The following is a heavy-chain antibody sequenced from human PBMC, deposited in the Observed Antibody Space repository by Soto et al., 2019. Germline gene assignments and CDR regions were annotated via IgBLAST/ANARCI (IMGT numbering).Heavy chain of an antibody. V-gene: IGHV3-23*01. CDR3: AKDRSGSYYLGYYYYYGMDV. CDR2: ISGSGGST. CDR1: GFTFSSYA. Sequence: VGSLRLSCAASGFTFSSYAMSWVRQAPGKGLEWVSAISGSGGSTYYADSVKGRFTISRDNSKNTLYLQMNSLRAEDTAVYYCAKDRSGSYYLGYYYYYGMDVWGQGTTVTVSS. J-gene: IGHJ6*02. D-gene: IGHD1-26*01.